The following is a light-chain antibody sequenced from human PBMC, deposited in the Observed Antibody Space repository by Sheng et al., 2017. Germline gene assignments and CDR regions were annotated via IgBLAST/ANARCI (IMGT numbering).Light chain of an antibody. CDR1: QGITTS. V-gene: IGKV1-NL1*01. CDR3: QQYNDWPMYT. CDR2: AAS. J-gene: IGKJ2*01. Sequence: DIQMTQSPPSLSASVGDRVTITCRASQGITTSLAWYQQKPGKAPKLLVYAASRLESGVPARFSGGGSGTYFTLTISGLQPEDFAVYYCQQYNDWPMYTFGQGTKLEIK.